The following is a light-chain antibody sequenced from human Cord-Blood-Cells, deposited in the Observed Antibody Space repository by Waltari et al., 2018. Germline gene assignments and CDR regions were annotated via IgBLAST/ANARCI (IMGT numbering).Light chain of an antibody. CDR3: CSYAGSYTYV. V-gene: IGLV2-11*01. J-gene: IGLJ2*01. CDR2: DVS. Sequence: QFALTQPRSVSGSPPQSVTISRTGLCSDVGGCNYVSWYQPHPGKAPKLMIYDVSLRPSGVPDRFSGSKSGNTASLTISGRQAEDEADYYCCSYAGSYTYVFGGGTKLTVL. CDR1: CSDVGGCNY.